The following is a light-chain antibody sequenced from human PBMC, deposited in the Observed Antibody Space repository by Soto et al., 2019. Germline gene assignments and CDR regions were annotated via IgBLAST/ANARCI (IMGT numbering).Light chain of an antibody. Sequence: ERVMKQSPATVSVSPGERATLSCGASQSVSTNLAWYQQKPGQVPRLLIYGASTRASDIPARFSGSGSGTEFTLTISSLQSEDFAVYYCQQYNEWPLTFGGGTKVEIE. CDR1: QSVSTN. CDR3: QQYNEWPLT. J-gene: IGKJ4*01. V-gene: IGKV3-15*01. CDR2: GAS.